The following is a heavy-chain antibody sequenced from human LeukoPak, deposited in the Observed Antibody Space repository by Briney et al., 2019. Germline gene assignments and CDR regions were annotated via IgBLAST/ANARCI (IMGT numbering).Heavy chain of an antibody. CDR3: ARATYYYDSSGYPPRWVDSAFDI. V-gene: IGHV1-2*06. Sequence: ASVKVSCKASGYTFTGYYMHWVRQAPGQGLEWMGRINPNSGGTKYAQKFQGRVTMTRDTSISTAYMELSRLRSDDTAVYYCARATYYYDSSGYPPRWVDSAFDIWGQGTMVTVSS. J-gene: IGHJ3*02. CDR2: INPNSGGT. D-gene: IGHD3-22*01. CDR1: GYTFTGYY.